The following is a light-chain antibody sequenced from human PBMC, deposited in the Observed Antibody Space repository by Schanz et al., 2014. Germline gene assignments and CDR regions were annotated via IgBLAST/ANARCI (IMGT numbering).Light chain of an antibody. V-gene: IGLV1-40*01. CDR3: AAWDDSLDAYV. J-gene: IGLJ1*01. CDR1: SSNIGAGYD. CDR2: GNS. Sequence: QSVLTQPPSVSGAPGQRVSISCAGSSSNIGAGYDVHWFQQHPGTAPKLLIYGNSDRPSGVPDRFSGSKSGTSASLAISGLRSEDEADYYCAAWDDSLDAYVFGSGTKLTVL.